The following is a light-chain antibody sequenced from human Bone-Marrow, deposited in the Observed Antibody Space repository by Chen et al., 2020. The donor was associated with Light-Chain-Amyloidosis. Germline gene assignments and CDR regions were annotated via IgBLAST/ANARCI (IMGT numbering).Light chain of an antibody. Sequence: YELTQPPSVSVSPGQPARSNCSGDDLPTKYAYWYQQKPGQAPVLVIHRDTERPSGISERFSGSSSGTTATLTISGVQAEDEADYHCQSADSSGTYDVIFGGGTKLTVL. CDR2: RDT. V-gene: IGLV3-25*03. CDR3: QSADSSGTYDVI. CDR1: DLPTKY. J-gene: IGLJ2*01.